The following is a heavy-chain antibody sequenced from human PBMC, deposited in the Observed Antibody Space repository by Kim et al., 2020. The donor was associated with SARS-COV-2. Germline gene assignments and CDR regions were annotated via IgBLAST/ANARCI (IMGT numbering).Heavy chain of an antibody. J-gene: IGHJ3*01. D-gene: IGHD3-22*01. V-gene: IGHV1-24*01. CDR3: ATIGFDGSTYYYAFDS. CDR2: LDPGDGEA. Sequence: ASVKVSCKVSGYTLTELSIHWVRQAPGKGLEWMGGLDPGDGEATYAQKFQGRVTMTEDTSTDTAYMDLSSLTSEDTAMYYCATIGFDGSTYYYAFDSWG. CDR1: GYTLTELS.